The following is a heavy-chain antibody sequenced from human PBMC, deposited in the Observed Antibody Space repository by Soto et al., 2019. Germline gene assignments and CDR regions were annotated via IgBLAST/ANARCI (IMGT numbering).Heavy chain of an antibody. J-gene: IGHJ4*02. CDR3: XRSIVVVTALDY. D-gene: IGHD2-21*02. CDR1: GYTFTSYA. Sequence: QVQLVQSGAEEKKPGASVKVSCKASGYTFTSYAMHWVRQAPGQRLEWMGWINAGNGNTKYSQKFQGRVTITRDTSASAXYIXLSSLRSEDTAVYYCXRSIVVVTALDYWGQGTLVTVSS. CDR2: INAGNGNT. V-gene: IGHV1-3*05.